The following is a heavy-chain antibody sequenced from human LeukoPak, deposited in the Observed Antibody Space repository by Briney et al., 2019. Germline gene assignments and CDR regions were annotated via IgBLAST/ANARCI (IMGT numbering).Heavy chain of an antibody. Sequence: GGSLRLSCAASGFTFSSYSMNWVRQAPGKGLEWVSAISGSGTYIYYADSVKGRFTISRDNAKNSLYLQMNSLRAEDTAVYYCARDQGRFGAAAGIGWFDPWGQGTLVTVSS. CDR2: ISGSGTYI. V-gene: IGHV3-21*01. CDR3: ARDQGRFGAAAGIGWFDP. J-gene: IGHJ5*02. CDR1: GFTFSSYS. D-gene: IGHD6-13*01.